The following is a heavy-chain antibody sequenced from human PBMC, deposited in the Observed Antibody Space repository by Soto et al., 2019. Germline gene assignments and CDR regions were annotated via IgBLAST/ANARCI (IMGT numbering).Heavy chain of an antibody. CDR1: SGSISSSNW. D-gene: IGHD5-12*01. CDR3: SRSPSYDPARYNLFDP. CDR2: IYHSGST. V-gene: IGHV4-4*02. J-gene: IGHJ5*02. Sequence: QVQLQESGPGLVKPSGTLSLTCAVSSGSISSSNWWSWVRQPPGKGLEWIGEIYHSGSTNYNPSRTSRGTVSVDKSKNQVSLKLSSVPAADTAVYYCSRSPSYDPARYNLFDPWGQGTLVTVSS.